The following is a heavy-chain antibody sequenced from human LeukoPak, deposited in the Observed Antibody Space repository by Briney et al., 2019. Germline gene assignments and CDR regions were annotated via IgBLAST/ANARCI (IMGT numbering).Heavy chain of an antibody. CDR3: ARDRSGWFDY. J-gene: IGHJ4*02. CDR2: ISSSSSYI. D-gene: IGHD6-19*01. CDR1: AFTFSSYS. V-gene: IGHV3-21*01. Sequence: PGGSLRLSCAASAFTFSSYSMNWVRQAPGKGLEWVSSISSSSSYIYSADSVKGRFTTSRDNAKNSLYLQMNNLRAEDTAVYYCARDRSGWFDYWGQGTLVTVSS.